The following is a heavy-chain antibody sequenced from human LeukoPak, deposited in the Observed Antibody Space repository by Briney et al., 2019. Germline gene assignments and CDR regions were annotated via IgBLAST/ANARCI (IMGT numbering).Heavy chain of an antibody. V-gene: IGHV1-69*13. CDR2: IIPIFGTA. J-gene: IGHJ4*02. CDR1: GGTFSSYA. CDR3: ARIGGYSYGFSSDY. D-gene: IGHD5-18*01. Sequence: ASVKVSCKASGGTFSSYAISWVRQAPGQGLEWMGGIIPIFGTANYAQKFQGRVTITADESTSTDYMELSSLRSEDTAVYYCARIGGYSYGFSSDYWGQGTLVTVSS.